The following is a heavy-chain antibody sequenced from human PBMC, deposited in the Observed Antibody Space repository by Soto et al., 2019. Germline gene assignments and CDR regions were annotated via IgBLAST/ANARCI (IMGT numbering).Heavy chain of an antibody. V-gene: IGHV3-23*01. CDR2: ISASGGST. J-gene: IGHJ3*01. CDR3: AKEGSGWYSRGCFDF. CDR1: GLSFSNYV. Sequence: GGSLRLSCAASGLSFSNYVMNWVRQAPGKGLEWVSDISASGGSTYYADSVKGRFTISRDDSKNTLYLQMNSLRVEDTAIYYCAKEGSGWYSRGCFDFWGRGTMVTVSS. D-gene: IGHD6-19*01.